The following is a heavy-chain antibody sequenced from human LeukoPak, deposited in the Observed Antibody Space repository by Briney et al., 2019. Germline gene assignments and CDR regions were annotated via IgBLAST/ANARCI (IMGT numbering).Heavy chain of an antibody. CDR2: IYSSGST. V-gene: IGHV4-59*08. CDR1: GGSIRGDY. Sequence: KSSETLSLTCTVSGGSIRGDYWSWIRQPPGKGLEWIGYIYSSGSTNYNPSLKSRVTMSADTSKNQFSLKLSSVTAADTAVYYCARRGYSSGNFDYWGQGTLVTVSS. J-gene: IGHJ4*02. CDR3: ARRGYSSGNFDY. D-gene: IGHD6-25*01.